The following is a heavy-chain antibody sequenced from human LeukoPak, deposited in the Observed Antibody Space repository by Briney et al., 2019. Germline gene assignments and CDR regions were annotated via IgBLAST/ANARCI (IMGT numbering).Heavy chain of an antibody. D-gene: IGHD6-19*01. CDR3: ASGRGSGWYRMDV. J-gene: IGHJ6*04. Sequence: GGSLRLSCAASGFTFDDYGMSWVRQAPGKGLEWVSGINWNGGSTGYADSVKGRFTISRDNAKNSLYLQMNSLRAEDTALYYCASGRGSGWYRMDVWGKGTTVTVSP. V-gene: IGHV3-20*04. CDR2: INWNGGST. CDR1: GFTFDDYG.